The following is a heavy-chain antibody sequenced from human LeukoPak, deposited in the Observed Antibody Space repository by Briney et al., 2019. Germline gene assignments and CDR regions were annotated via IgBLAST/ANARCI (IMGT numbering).Heavy chain of an antibody. CDR3: ARDLIVPDAMTGSGSYSTDY. Sequence: SETLSLTCAVYGGSFSGYSWSWIRQPPGKGLEWIGEINHSGSTNYNPSLKSRVTMSVDTSKSQFSLKLSSVTAADTAVYYCARDLIVPDAMTGSGSYSTDYWGQGTLVTVSS. CDR1: GGSFSGYS. CDR2: INHSGST. J-gene: IGHJ4*02. V-gene: IGHV4-34*01. D-gene: IGHD3-10*01.